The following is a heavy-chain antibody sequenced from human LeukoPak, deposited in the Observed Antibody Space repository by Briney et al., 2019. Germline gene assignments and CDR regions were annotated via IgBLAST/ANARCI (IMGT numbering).Heavy chain of an antibody. CDR3: AKDSGGSFDY. D-gene: IGHD2-15*01. J-gene: IGHJ4*02. Sequence: PGGSLRLFCAASGFTFDDYAMHWVRQAPGKGLEWVSGISWNSGSIGYADSVKGRFTISRDNAKNSLYLQMNSLRAEDTALYYCAKDSGGSFDYWGQGTLVTVSS. CDR2: ISWNSGSI. V-gene: IGHV3-9*01. CDR1: GFTFDDYA.